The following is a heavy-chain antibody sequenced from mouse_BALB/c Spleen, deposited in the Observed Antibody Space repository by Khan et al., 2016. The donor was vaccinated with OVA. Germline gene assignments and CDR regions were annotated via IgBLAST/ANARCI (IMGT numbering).Heavy chain of an antibody. D-gene: IGHD1-2*01. CDR1: GYSITSGYG. J-gene: IGHJ2*01. V-gene: IGHV3-2*02. Sequence: VQLQQSGPGLVKPSQSLSLTCTVTGYSITSGYGWNWIRQFPGNKLEWMGYISYSGSTNYNPSLKSRISITRDTPKNQFFLQLNSVTTEDTATYYCARTARIKYWGQGTTLTVSS. CDR3: ARTARIKY. CDR2: ISYSGST.